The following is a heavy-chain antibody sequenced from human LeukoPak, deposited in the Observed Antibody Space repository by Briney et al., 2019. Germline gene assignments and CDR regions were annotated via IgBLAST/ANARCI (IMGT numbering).Heavy chain of an antibody. CDR3: ARVSSRYCSSTSCPGDAFDI. Sequence: SETLSLTCTVSGGSISSYYWSWIRQPPGEGLEWIGYIYYSGSTNYNPSLKSRVTMSVDTSKNQFSLKLSSVTAADTAVYYCARVSSRYCSSTSCPGDAFDIWGQGTMVTVSS. D-gene: IGHD2-2*01. V-gene: IGHV4-59*01. J-gene: IGHJ3*02. CDR1: GGSISSYY. CDR2: IYYSGST.